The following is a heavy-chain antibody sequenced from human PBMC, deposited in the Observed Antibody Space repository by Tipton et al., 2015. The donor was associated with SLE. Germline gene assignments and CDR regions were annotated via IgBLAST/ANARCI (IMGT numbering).Heavy chain of an antibody. CDR1: GRTVDGYY. V-gene: IGHV4-59*02. Sequence: TLSLTCTVSGRTVDGYYWSWIRQPPGKGLEWIGYVYYSGLSSHNPSLSSRATVILDRSKNQVSLRVMSVTAEDTAVYYCGRSSRGYYVNLHYLGQAILVSVSS. CDR2: VYYSGLS. D-gene: IGHD3-10*02. CDR3: GRSSRGYYVNLHY. J-gene: IGHJ4*02.